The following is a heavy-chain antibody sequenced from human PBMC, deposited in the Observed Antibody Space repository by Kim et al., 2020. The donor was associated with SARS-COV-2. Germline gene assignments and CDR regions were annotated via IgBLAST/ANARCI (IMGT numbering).Heavy chain of an antibody. J-gene: IGHJ6*02. V-gene: IGHV3-11*01. CDR2: ISSSGSTI. D-gene: IGHD3-10*01. CDR3: ARDHRIWFGELLDYYYGMDV. CDR1: GFTFSDYY. Sequence: GGSLRLSCAASGFTFSDYYMSWIRQAPGKGLEWVSYISSSGSTIYYADSVKGRFTISRDNAKNSLYLQMNSLRAEDTAVYYCARDHRIWFGELLDYYYGMDVWGQGTTVTVSS.